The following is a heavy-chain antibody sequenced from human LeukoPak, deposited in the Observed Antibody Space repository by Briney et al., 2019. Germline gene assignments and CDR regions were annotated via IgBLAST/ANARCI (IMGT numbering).Heavy chain of an antibody. J-gene: IGHJ4*02. CDR2: IYNSGST. V-gene: IGHV4-59*07. CDR3: AIGSDFGDY. D-gene: IGHD4-17*01. CDR1: GGSISKYY. Sequence: PSDTLSLTCIHSGGSISKYYWSWIRQPPGKGLEWIGYIYNSGSTNYNPSLKSRVTISVDTSKNQLSMKLSSVTAADTAVYYCAIGSDFGDYWGQGTLVTVSS.